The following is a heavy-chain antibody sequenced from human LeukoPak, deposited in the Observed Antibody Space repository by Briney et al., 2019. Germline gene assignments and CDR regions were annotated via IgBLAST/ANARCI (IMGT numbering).Heavy chain of an antibody. J-gene: IGHJ4*02. V-gene: IGHV3-48*01. CDR3: ARGRGYGDY. D-gene: IGHD5-18*01. CDR1: RFTFSTYS. Sequence: GGSLRLSCAASRFTFSTYSMNWVRQAPGKGLEWVSYISSSSSAIYYADSVKGRFTISRDNAKNSLYLQMNSLRAEDTAVYYCARGRGYGDYWGQGTLVTVSS. CDR2: ISSSSSAI.